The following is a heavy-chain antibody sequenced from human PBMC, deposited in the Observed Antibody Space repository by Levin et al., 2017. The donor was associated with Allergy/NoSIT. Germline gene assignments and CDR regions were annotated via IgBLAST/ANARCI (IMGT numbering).Heavy chain of an antibody. J-gene: IGHJ4*02. V-gene: IGHV3-33*01. CDR3: ARGGGSPPFDY. CDR1: GFTFSSYG. Sequence: GGSLRLSCAASGFTFSSYGLHWVRQAPGKGLEWVAVIWYDGSNKYYADSVKGRFTISRDNSKNTLYLQMNSLRAEDTAVYYCARGGGSPPFDYWGQGTLVTVSS. CDR2: IWYDGSNK. D-gene: IGHD3-16*01.